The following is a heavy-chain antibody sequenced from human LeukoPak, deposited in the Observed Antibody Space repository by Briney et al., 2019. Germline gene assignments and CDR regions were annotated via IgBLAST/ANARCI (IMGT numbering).Heavy chain of an antibody. CDR3: ARGLTYYYDSSGYLRENWFDP. CDR2: INHSGST. Sequence: PSETLSLTCAVYGGSFGGYYWSWIRQPPGKGLEWIGEINHSGSTNYNPSLKSRVTISVDTSKNQFSLKLSSVTAADAAVYYCARGLTYYYDSSGYLRENWFDPWGQGTLVTVSS. V-gene: IGHV4-34*01. D-gene: IGHD3-22*01. CDR1: GGSFGGYY. J-gene: IGHJ5*02.